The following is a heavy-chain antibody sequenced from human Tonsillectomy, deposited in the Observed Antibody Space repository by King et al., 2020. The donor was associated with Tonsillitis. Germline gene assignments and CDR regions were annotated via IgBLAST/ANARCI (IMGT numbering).Heavy chain of an antibody. V-gene: IGHV1-69*01. CDR1: GGTFSSYG. J-gene: IGHJ4*02. CDR3: AREWTAVAGSPLGF. Sequence: QLVQSGPEVKRPGTSVRVSCKASGGTFSSYGFSWVRQAPGQGLEWMGGIIPVFRTTTYAQKFQGRVTITADESARTAYMYLNSMGSDDTAVYYCAREWTAVAGSPLGFWGQGTLVTVSS. D-gene: IGHD6-19*01. CDR2: IIPVFRTT.